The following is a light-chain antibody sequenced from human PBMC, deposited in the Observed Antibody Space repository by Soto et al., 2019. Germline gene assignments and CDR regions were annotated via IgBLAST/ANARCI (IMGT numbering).Light chain of an antibody. CDR3: QQYNSYSWT. J-gene: IGKJ1*01. V-gene: IGKV1-5*03. CDR1: QSISSW. CDR2: KAS. Sequence: DIQMPQSPSTLSPSVGDRVTITCRASQSISSWLAWYQQKPGKAPKLLIYKASSLESGVPSRFSGSGSGTEFTLTISSLQPDDFAIYYCQQYNSYSWTFGQGTKVDIK.